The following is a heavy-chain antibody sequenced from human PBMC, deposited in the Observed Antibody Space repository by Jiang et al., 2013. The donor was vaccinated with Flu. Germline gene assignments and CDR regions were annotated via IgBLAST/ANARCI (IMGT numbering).Heavy chain of an antibody. CDR2: WYHSGST. CDR1: GASISSSSYY. J-gene: IGHJ4*02. Sequence: PGLVKPSETLSLTCTVSGASISSSSYYWAWIRQPPGKGLEWIGSWYHSGSTYYNPSLKSRVTISVDTSKNQFSLSLNSVTAADTAVYYCARVQSSGPVDYWGQRTLVTVSS. V-gene: IGHV4-39*07. CDR3: ARVQSSGPVDY. D-gene: IGHD1-1*01.